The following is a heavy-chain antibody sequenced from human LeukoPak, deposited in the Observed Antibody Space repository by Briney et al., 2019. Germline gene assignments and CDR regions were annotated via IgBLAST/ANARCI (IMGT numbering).Heavy chain of an antibody. CDR2: INPNSGGT. CDR3: ARGGTDYGGRSPWE. CDR1: GYTFTGYY. D-gene: IGHD4-23*01. V-gene: IGHV1-2*06. J-gene: IGHJ4*02. Sequence: ASVKVSCKASGYTFTGYYMHWVRQAPGQGLEWMGRINPNSGGTNYAQKFQGRVTMTRDTSISTAYMELSRLRSDDTAVYYCARGGTDYGGRSPWEWGQGTLVTVSS.